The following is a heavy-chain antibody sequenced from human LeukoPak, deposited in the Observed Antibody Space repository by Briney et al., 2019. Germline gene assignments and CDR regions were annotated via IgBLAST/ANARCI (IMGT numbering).Heavy chain of an antibody. CDR2: IYSSGST. Sequence: LETLSLTCTVSGGSIRSSGYYWGCIRQPPGKGLEWIGSIYSSGSTYYSPSLKSRVTISVDTSKSQFSLNLSSVTAADTALYYCASLNGDPSYWSFDHWGRGNLVTVSS. J-gene: IGHJ2*01. CDR1: GGSIRSSGYY. D-gene: IGHD4-17*01. CDR3: ASLNGDPSYWSFDH. V-gene: IGHV4-39*01.